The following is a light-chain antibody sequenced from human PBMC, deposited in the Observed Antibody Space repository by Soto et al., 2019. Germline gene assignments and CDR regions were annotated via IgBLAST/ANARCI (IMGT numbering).Light chain of an antibody. CDR2: ATS. CDR3: QQSDRIPRT. V-gene: IGKV1-39*01. CDR1: QNIRNY. Sequence: DIQMTQSPSSLSASVGDRVTITCRASQNIRNYLNWCQQKPGEAPKLLIYATSHLQSGVPSRFSGSGSGTDYTLTISSLQPEDFATYYCQQSDRIPRTFGQGTKVEIK. J-gene: IGKJ1*01.